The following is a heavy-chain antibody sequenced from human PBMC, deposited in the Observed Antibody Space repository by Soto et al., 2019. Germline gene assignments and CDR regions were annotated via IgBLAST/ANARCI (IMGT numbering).Heavy chain of an antibody. Sequence: QLQLQESGPGLVKPSETLSLTCTVSGGSISSSSYYWGWIRHPPGKGLEWIGSIYYRGSTYYNPSLKSRVTISVDTSKNQFSLKLSSVTAADTAVYYCARQEVQLWPDAFDIWGQGTMVTVSS. J-gene: IGHJ3*02. CDR2: IYYRGST. CDR3: ARQEVQLWPDAFDI. CDR1: GGSISSSSYY. V-gene: IGHV4-39*01. D-gene: IGHD5-18*01.